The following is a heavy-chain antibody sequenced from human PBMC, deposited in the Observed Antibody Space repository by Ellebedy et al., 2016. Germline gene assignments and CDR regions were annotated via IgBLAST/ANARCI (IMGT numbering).Heavy chain of an antibody. Sequence: GGSLRLSXAPSGLTVSSFFMGWVRQAPGKGLEWVSTMRGDGAKTHLADSVKGRFTMSRDNSEYMLYLQMNSLRGEDTAVYYCRVGHYSNVWGQGTRVTVSS. D-gene: IGHD2-15*01. J-gene: IGHJ4*02. CDR3: RVGHYSNV. CDR2: MRGDGAKT. V-gene: IGHV3-23*01. CDR1: GLTVSSFF.